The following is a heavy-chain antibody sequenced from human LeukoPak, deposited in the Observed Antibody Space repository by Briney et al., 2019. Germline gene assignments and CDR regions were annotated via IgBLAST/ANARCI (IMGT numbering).Heavy chain of an antibody. CDR2: IYYSGST. CDR3: ARHTPTRIVVVPAAIDY. Sequence: SETLSLTCTVSGGSISSSSYYRGWIRQPPGKGLEWIGSIYYSGSTYYNPSLKSRVTISVDTSKNQFSLKLSSVTAADTAVYYCARHTPTRIVVVPAAIDYWGQGTLVTVSS. CDR1: GGSISSSSYY. J-gene: IGHJ4*02. V-gene: IGHV4-39*01. D-gene: IGHD2-2*01.